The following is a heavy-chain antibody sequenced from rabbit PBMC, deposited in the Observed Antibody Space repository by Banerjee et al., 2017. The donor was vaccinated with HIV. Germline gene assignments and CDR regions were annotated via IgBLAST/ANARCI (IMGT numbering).Heavy chain of an antibody. CDR1: GFSFSTNYW. Sequence: QSLEESGGDLVKPGASLTLTCTASGFSFSTNYWICWVRQAPGKGLEWIACIYAGSSDNSVYAARAKGRFTISKTSWTTVTLQMTSLTAADTATHFCARGGSAAAFNLWGPGTLVTVS. D-gene: IGHD4-2*01. J-gene: IGHJ4*01. CDR3: ARGGSAAAFNL. V-gene: IGHV1S40*01. CDR2: IYAGSSDNS.